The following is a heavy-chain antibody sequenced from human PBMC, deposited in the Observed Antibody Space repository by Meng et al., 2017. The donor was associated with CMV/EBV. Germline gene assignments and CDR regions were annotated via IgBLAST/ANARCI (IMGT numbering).Heavy chain of an antibody. CDR1: GFTFSNAW. D-gene: IGHD3-22*01. Sequence: GESLKISCAASGFTFSNAWMSWVRQAPGKGLEWVGRIKSKTDGGTTDYAAPVKGRFTISRDDSKNTLYLQMNSLKTEDTAVYYCTTEASYYDSSGYYQGEDYFDYWGQGTLVTVPS. CDR2: IKSKTDGGTT. J-gene: IGHJ4*02. CDR3: TTEASYYDSSGYYQGEDYFDY. V-gene: IGHV3-15*01.